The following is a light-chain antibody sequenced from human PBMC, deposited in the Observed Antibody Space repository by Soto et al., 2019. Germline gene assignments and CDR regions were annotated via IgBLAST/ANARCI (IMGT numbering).Light chain of an antibody. CDR3: QQYNNWPPGRT. Sequence: EIVMTRSPATLSVSPGERATLSCRASQSVSSNLAWYQQKPGQAPRLLIYGASTRATGIPARFSGSGSGTEFTLTISSLQSEDFAVYYCQQYNNWPPGRTFGQGTKVDIK. J-gene: IGKJ1*01. CDR1: QSVSSN. CDR2: GAS. V-gene: IGKV3-15*01.